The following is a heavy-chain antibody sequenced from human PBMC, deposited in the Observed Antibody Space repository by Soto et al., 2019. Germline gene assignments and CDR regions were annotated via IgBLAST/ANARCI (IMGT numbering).Heavy chain of an antibody. V-gene: IGHV4-59*11. CDR1: GGSISRHY. D-gene: IGHD5-18*01. CDR3: ASAAMDRNYYYYMDV. Sequence: PETLSLTCTVSGGSISRHYWSLIRQPPGKGLEWIGYIYYSGSTNYNPSLKSRVTISVDTSKNQFSLKLSSVTAADTAVYYCASAAMDRNYYYYMDVWGKGTTVTVSS. CDR2: IYYSGST. J-gene: IGHJ6*03.